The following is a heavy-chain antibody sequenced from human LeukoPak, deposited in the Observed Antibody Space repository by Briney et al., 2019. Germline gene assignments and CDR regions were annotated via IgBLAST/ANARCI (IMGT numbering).Heavy chain of an antibody. J-gene: IGHJ4*02. V-gene: IGHV3-30*02. D-gene: IGHD5-18*01. Sequence: GGSLRLXCAASGFTFSSYGMHWVRQAPGKGLEWVAFIRYDGSNKYYADSVKGRFTISRDNSKNTLYLQMNSLRAEDTAVYYCAKDRIQLWLVDYWGQGTLVTVSS. CDR3: AKDRIQLWLVDY. CDR1: GFTFSSYG. CDR2: IRYDGSNK.